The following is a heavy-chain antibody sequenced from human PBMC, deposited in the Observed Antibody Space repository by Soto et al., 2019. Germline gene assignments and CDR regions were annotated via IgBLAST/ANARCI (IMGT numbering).Heavy chain of an antibody. V-gene: IGHV1-69*06. J-gene: IGHJ3*02. CDR2: IIPIFGTA. CDR1: GGTFSSYA. Sequence: SVKVSCKASGGTFSSYAISWVRQAPGQGLEWMGGIIPIFGTANYAQKFQGRVTITADKSTSTAYMELSSLRSEDTAVYYCAREYVNIVVVGALAFDIWGQGTMVTVSS. D-gene: IGHD3-22*01. CDR3: AREYVNIVVVGALAFDI.